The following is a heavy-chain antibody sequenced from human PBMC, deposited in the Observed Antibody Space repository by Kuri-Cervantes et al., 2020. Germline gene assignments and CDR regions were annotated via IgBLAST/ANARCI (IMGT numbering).Heavy chain of an antibody. V-gene: IGHV4-39*07. D-gene: IGHD6-19*01. CDR2: IYYSGST. J-gene: IGHJ4*02. Sequence: SETLSLTCTDSGGSISSSSYYWGWIRQPPGKGLERIGSIYYSGSTNYNPSLKSRVTISVGTSRNQFSLKLDSVTAADTAVYFCARGGWYQDYWGQGTLVTVSS. CDR3: ARGGWYQDY. CDR1: GGSISSSSYY.